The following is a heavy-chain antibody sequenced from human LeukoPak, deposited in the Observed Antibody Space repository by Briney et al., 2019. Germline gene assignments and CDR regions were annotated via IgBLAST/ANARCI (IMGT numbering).Heavy chain of an antibody. D-gene: IGHD2-2*01. J-gene: IGHJ6*04. CDR2: ISGSGGNT. Sequence: GGSLRLSCAASGFTFSSYAMSWVRQAPGKGLEWVSAISGSGGNTYYADSVKGRFTISRDNSKNTLYLQMNSLRAEDTAVYYCVKGGYCSSTSCPSDVWGKGTTVTVSS. CDR1: GFTFSSYA. CDR3: VKGGYCSSTSCPSDV. V-gene: IGHV3-23*01.